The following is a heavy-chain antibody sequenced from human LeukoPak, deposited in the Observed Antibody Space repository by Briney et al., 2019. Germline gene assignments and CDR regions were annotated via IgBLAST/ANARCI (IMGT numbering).Heavy chain of an antibody. CDR3: ARQPLVRDCGGDCEFDY. CDR1: GYSFSNYW. Sequence: GESLKISCKGSGYSFSNYWIGWVRQMPGKGLEWMGIIYPGDSYTRYSPSFQGQVTISADRSMSTAYLQWSSLKASDTAIYYCARQPLVRDCGGDCEFDYWGQGTLVSVSS. CDR2: IYPGDSYT. J-gene: IGHJ4*02. V-gene: IGHV5-51*01. D-gene: IGHD2-21*02.